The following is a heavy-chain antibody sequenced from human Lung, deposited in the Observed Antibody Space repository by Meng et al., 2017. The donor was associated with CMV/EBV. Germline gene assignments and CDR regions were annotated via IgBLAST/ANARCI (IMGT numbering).Heavy chain of an antibody. CDR1: GYTFGSYG. V-gene: IGHV1-18*01. J-gene: IGHJ4*02. CDR3: ASGTPGRSYCDY. CDR2: FVNYVDT. Sequence: QVHLLPSGHEVKKPGASVRVSCKASGYTFGSYGICWVRQAPGQGLEWMGWFVNYVDTYPAPKFQGRVTMTTDTHTNTAFMELRSLTSDDTAVYYCASGTPGRSYCDYWGQGTLVTVSS. D-gene: IGHD2-15*01.